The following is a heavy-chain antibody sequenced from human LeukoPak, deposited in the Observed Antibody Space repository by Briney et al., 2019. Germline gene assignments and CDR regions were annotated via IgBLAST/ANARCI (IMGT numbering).Heavy chain of an antibody. CDR3: ARSPYSSSSVRRYYYYYMDV. D-gene: IGHD6-6*01. CDR2: IYYSGST. Sequence: SETLSLTCTVSGGSISSYYWSWIRQPPGKGLEWIGYIYYSGSTNYNPSLKSRVTISVDTSKNQFSLKLSSVTAADTAVYYCARSPYSSSSVRRYYYYYMDVWGKGTTVTVSS. V-gene: IGHV4-59*01. J-gene: IGHJ6*03. CDR1: GGSISSYY.